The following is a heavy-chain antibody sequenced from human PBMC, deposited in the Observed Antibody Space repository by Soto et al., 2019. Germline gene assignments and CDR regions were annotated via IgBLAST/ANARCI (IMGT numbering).Heavy chain of an antibody. D-gene: IGHD3-3*01. V-gene: IGHV3-23*01. Sequence: HPGGSLRLSCSASGFTFSSYAMHWVRQAPGKGLEWVSSLSPNGASTYYADSVKGRFTISRDNAKNTLFLQMDSLRAEDTAVYFCAKSKDSTIFGVVIYYFDTWGQGALVTVSS. J-gene: IGHJ4*02. CDR2: LSPNGAST. CDR1: GFTFSSYA. CDR3: AKSKDSTIFGVVIYYFDT.